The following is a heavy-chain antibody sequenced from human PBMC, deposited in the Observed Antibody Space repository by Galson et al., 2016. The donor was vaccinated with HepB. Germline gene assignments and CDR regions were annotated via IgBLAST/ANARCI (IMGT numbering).Heavy chain of an antibody. CDR3: ARDQIRNEKYTYGCLRY. Sequence: SLRLSCATSGFLFNYFAMHWVRQAPGKGLEWVATIYSDGSTKYYADSVKGRFTISRDNSKNTLYLQMNSLRADDTAVYYCARDQIRNEKYTYGCLRYWGQGTLVTVSS. V-gene: IGHV3-33*01. CDR2: IYSDGSTK. J-gene: IGHJ4*02. D-gene: IGHD5-18*01. CDR1: GFLFNYFA.